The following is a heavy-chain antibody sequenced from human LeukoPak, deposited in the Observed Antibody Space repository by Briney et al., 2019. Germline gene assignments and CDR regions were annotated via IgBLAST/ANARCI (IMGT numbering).Heavy chain of an antibody. CDR1: GFTFSSYS. CDR3: ARDLVGAPISFQH. CDR2: ISSSSSTI. Sequence: GGSLRLSCAASGFTFSSYSMNWVRQAPGKGLEWVSYISSSSSTIYYADSVKGRFTISRDNAKNSLYLQMNSLRAEDTAVYYCARDLVGAPISFQHWGQGTLVTVSS. J-gene: IGHJ1*01. D-gene: IGHD1-26*01. V-gene: IGHV3-48*04.